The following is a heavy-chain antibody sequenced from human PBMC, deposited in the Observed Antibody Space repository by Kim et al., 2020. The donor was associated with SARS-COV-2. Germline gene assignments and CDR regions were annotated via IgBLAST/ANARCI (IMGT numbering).Heavy chain of an antibody. D-gene: IGHD3-22*01. J-gene: IGHJ3*02. V-gene: IGHV3-30*07. Sequence: VKGRFTISRDNSKNPLYLQMNSLGAEDTAVYYCARTADTWDSSGPDAFDIWGQGTMVTVSS. CDR3: ARTADTWDSSGPDAFDI.